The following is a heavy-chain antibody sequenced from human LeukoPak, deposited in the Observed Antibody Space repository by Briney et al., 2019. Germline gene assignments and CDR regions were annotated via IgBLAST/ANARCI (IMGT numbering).Heavy chain of an antibody. Sequence: TSETLSLTCAVYGGSFSGYYWSWIRQPPGKGLEWIGEVNHSGSTNYTPSLKSRVTISVDTSKNQFSLKLSSVTAADTAVYYCARERTKGAHDAFDIWGQGTMVTVSS. CDR1: GGSFSGYY. CDR3: ARERTKGAHDAFDI. CDR2: VNHSGST. J-gene: IGHJ3*02. D-gene: IGHD2-8*01. V-gene: IGHV4-34*01.